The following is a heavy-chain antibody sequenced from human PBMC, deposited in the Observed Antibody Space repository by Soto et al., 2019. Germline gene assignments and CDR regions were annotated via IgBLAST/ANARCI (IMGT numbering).Heavy chain of an antibody. J-gene: IGHJ4*02. V-gene: IGHV3-23*01. D-gene: IGHD2-8*01. CDR1: GFTFSSYA. CDR2: ISGSGGST. Sequence: GGSLRLSCAASGFTFSSYAMSWVRQAPGKGLEWVSAISGSGGSTYYADSVKGRFTISRDNSKNTLYLQMNSLRAEDTAVYYCAKHIPPRDIVLMVYAGFHDYWGQGTLVTVSS. CDR3: AKHIPPRDIVLMVYAGFHDY.